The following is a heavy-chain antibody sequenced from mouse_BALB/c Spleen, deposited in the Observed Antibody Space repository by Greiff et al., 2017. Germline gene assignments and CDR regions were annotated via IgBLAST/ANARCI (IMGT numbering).Heavy chain of an antibody. V-gene: IGHV5-6-3*01. Sequence: DVKLVESGGGLVHPGGSLKLSCAASGFTFSSYGMSWVRQTPDKRLELVATINSNGGSTYYPDSVKGRFTISRDNAKNTLYLQMSSLKSEDTAMYYCARDGYYGKGDYWGQGTTLTVSS. CDR3: ARDGYYGKGDY. J-gene: IGHJ2*01. D-gene: IGHD2-1*01. CDR1: GFTFSSYG. CDR2: INSNGGST.